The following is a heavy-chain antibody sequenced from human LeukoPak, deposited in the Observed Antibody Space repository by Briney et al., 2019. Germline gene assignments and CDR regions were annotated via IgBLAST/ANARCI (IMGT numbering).Heavy chain of an antibody. CDR1: GFTFSSYA. CDR3: TTELTVDAIFGVVISWVDY. CDR2: ISGSGGST. J-gene: IGHJ4*02. V-gene: IGHV3-23*01. D-gene: IGHD3-3*01. Sequence: GGSLRLSCAASGFTFSSYAMSWVRQAPGKGLEWVSAISGSGGSTYYADSVKGRFTISRDNSKNTLYLQMNSLRAEDTAVYYCTTELTVDAIFGVVISWVDYWGQGTLVTVSS.